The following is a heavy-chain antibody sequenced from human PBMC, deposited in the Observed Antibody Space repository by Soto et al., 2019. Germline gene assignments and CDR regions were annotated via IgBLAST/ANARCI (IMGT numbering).Heavy chain of an antibody. CDR3: AKDHDRYYDFWSGYSDY. Sequence: PGGSLRLSCAASGFTFSSYAMSWVRQAPGKGLEWVSAISGSGGSTYYADSVKGRFTISRDNSKNTLYLQMNSLRAEDTAVYYCAKDHDRYYDFWSGYSDYWGQGTLVTVSS. V-gene: IGHV3-23*01. CDR2: ISGSGGST. J-gene: IGHJ4*02. CDR1: GFTFSSYA. D-gene: IGHD3-3*01.